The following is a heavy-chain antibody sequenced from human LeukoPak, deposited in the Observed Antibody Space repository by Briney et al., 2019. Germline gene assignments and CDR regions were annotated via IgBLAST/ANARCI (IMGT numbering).Heavy chain of an antibody. CDR1: GGSFSGYY. D-gene: IGHD2-2*01. CDR2: IYYSGST. J-gene: IGHJ4*02. V-gene: IGHV4-59*01. Sequence: PSETLSLTCAVYGGSFSGYYWSWIRQPPGKGLEWIGYIYYSGSTNYNPSLKSRVTISVDTSKNQFSLKLSSVTAADTAVYYCARKVAGRYCSSTSCYLGGEFDYWGQGTLVTVSS. CDR3: ARKVAGRYCSSTSCYLGGEFDY.